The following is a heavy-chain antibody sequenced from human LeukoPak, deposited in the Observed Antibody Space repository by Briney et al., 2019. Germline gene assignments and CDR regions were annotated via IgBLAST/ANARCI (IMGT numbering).Heavy chain of an antibody. CDR2: MNPNSGNT. Sequence: GASVTVSCKASGYTFTIYGISWVRQATGQGLEWMGWMNPNSGNTGYAQKFQGRVTITRNTSISTAYMELSSLRSEDTAVYYCARGGYCSSTSCYPHYMDVWGKGTTVTVSS. CDR3: ARGGYCSSTSCYPHYMDV. CDR1: GYTFTIYG. V-gene: IGHV1-8*03. J-gene: IGHJ6*03. D-gene: IGHD2-2*01.